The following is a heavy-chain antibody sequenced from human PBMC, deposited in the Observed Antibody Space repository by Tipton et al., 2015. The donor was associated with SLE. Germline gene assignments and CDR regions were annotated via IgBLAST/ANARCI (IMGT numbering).Heavy chain of an antibody. V-gene: IGHV3-48*03. CDR1: GFTFSSYE. CDR2: ISSSGSTI. Sequence: SLRLSCAASGFTFSSYEMNWVRQAPGKGLEWVSYISSSGSTIYYADSVKGRFTISRDNSKNSLYLQMNSLRTEDTALYYCAKPGADIPIWGQGTMVTVSS. J-gene: IGHJ3*02. D-gene: IGHD1-14*01. CDR3: AKPGADIPI.